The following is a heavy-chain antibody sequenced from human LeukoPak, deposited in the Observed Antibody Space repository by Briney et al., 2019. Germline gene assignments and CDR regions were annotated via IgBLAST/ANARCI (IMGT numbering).Heavy chain of an antibody. J-gene: IGHJ4*02. CDR2: ISAYNGNT. CDR1: GYTFTIYG. Sequence: ASVKVSCKASGYTFTIYGISWVRQAPGQGLEWMGRISAYNGNTNYAQKLQGGVTMTTDTSTSTAYMELRSLRSDDTAVYYCARGGYYYDSSGYPADYWGQGTLVTVSS. CDR3: ARGGYYYDSSGYPADY. D-gene: IGHD3-22*01. V-gene: IGHV1-18*01.